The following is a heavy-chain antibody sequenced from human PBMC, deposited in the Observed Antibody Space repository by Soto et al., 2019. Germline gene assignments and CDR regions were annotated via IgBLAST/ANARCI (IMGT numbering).Heavy chain of an antibody. CDR1: GGTFNSYT. J-gene: IGHJ4*02. CDR3: ARSGVAAPGTLGN. V-gene: IGHV1-69*02. CDR2: IIPVLGVA. Sequence: QVQLVQSGAEVKKLGSSVKVSCGASGGTFNSYTFNWVRQAPGHGPEWLGRIIPVLGVANYAQRFQGRVTITADKSMSTVYMDLTTLTSEDTAVYYCARSGVAAPGTLGNWGQGTLVTVSS. D-gene: IGHD6-13*01.